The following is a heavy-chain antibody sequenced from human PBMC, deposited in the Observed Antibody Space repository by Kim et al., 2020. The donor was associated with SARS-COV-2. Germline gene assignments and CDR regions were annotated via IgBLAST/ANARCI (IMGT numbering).Heavy chain of an antibody. V-gene: IGHV3-23*01. D-gene: IGHD2-15*01. CDR1: GFTFSSYA. CDR3: AKEMNLWQLPKADWFDP. CDR2: ISGSGGST. Sequence: GGSLRLSCAASGFTFSSYAMSWVRQAPGKGLEWVSAISGSGGSTYYADSVKGRFTISRDNSKNTLYLQMNSLRAEDTAVYYCAKEMNLWQLPKADWFDPWGQGTLVTVSS. J-gene: IGHJ5*02.